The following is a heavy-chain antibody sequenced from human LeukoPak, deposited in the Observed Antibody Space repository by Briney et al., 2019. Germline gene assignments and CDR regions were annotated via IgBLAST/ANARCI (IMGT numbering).Heavy chain of an antibody. CDR3: ARGRKLDYDFWSGYGY. D-gene: IGHD3-3*01. Sequence: SETLSLTCAVYGGSFSGYYWSWIRQPPGKGLEWIGEINHSGSTNYNPSLKSRVTISVDTSKNQFSLKLSSVTAADTAVYYCARGRKLDYDFWSGYGYWGQGTLVTVSS. CDR2: INHSGST. CDR1: GGSFSGYY. J-gene: IGHJ4*02. V-gene: IGHV4-34*01.